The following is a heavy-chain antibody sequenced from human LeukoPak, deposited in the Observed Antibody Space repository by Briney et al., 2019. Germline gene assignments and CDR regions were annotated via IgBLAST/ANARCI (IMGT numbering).Heavy chain of an antibody. Sequence: PGGSLRLSCAASGFTFSSYAMSWVRQAPGKGLEWVSAISGSGGSTYYADSVKGRFTISRDNSKNTLYLQMNSLRAEDTAVYYCARDHQDFWSGYSHLYWGQGTLVTVSS. CDR1: GFTFSSYA. CDR2: ISGSGGST. V-gene: IGHV3-23*01. J-gene: IGHJ4*02. D-gene: IGHD3-3*01. CDR3: ARDHQDFWSGYSHLY.